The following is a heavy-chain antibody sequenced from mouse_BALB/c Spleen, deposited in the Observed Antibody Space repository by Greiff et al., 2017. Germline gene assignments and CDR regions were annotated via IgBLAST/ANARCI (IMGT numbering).Heavy chain of an antibody. CDR3: ARMDYGNYDDY. D-gene: IGHD2-1*01. CDR2: INPGSGGT. Sequence: VQLQQSGAELVRPGTSVKVSCKASGYAFTNYLIEWVKQRPGQGLEWIGVINPGSGGTNYNEKFKGKATLTADKSSSTAYMQLSSLTSDDSAVYFCARMDYGNYDDYWGQGTTLTVSS. V-gene: IGHV1-54*01. J-gene: IGHJ2*01. CDR1: GYAFTNYL.